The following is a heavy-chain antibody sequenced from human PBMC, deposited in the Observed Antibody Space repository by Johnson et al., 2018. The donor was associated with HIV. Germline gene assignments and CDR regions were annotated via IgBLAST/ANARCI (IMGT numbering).Heavy chain of an antibody. CDR1: GFSFRIYG. Sequence: QLVESGGGVVQPGGSLRLSFAASGFSFRIYGMHWVSLAPVKGLEWVSSISRNSGNIGHADSVKGQFTISRDNTKNSLYLQMNSLRAEDTALYYFAKDIWQYVYGDFDDWGQETMVTVSS. V-gene: IGHV3-9*01. CDR3: AKDIWQYVYGDFDD. CDR2: ISRNSGNI. J-gene: IGHJ3*01. D-gene: IGHD2-8*01.